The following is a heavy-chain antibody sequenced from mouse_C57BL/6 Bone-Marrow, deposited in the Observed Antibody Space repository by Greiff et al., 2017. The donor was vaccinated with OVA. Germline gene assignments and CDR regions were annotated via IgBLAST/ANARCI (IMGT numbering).Heavy chain of an antibody. V-gene: IGHV1-81*01. CDR1: GYTFTSYG. J-gene: IGHJ2*01. D-gene: IGHD1-1*01. Sequence: VMLVESGAELARPGASVKLSCKASGYTFTSYGISWVKQRTGQGLEWIGEIYPRSGNTYYNEKFKGKATLTADKSSSTAYMELRSLTSEDSAVYLCARRVYGLDYWGQGTTLTVSS. CDR3: ARRVYGLDY. CDR2: IYPRSGNT.